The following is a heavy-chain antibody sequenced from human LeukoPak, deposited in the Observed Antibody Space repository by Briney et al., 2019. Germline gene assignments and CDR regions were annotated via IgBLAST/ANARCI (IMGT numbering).Heavy chain of an antibody. D-gene: IGHD3-22*01. CDR1: GYTFTGYY. J-gene: IGHJ6*03. V-gene: IGHV1-8*03. Sequence: ASVKVSCKASGYTFTGYYMHWVRQAPGQGLEWMGWMNPNSGNTGYAQKFQGRVTITRNTSIGTAYMELSSLRSEDTAVYYCARAKWLPDYYYYMDVWGKGTTVTVSS. CDR2: MNPNSGNT. CDR3: ARAKWLPDYYYYMDV.